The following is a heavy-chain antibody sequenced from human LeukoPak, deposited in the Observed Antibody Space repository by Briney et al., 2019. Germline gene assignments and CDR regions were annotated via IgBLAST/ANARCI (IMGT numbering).Heavy chain of an antibody. J-gene: IGHJ6*03. CDR1: GGSFSGYY. CDR3: ARGRRYQPRYYYYYYMDV. V-gene: IGHV4-34*01. D-gene: IGHD2-2*01. Sequence: PSETLSLPCAVYGGSFSGYYWSWIRQPPGKGLEWIGEINHSGSTNYNPSLKSRVTISVDTSKNQFSLKLSSVTAADTAVYYCARGRRYQPRYYYYYYMDVWGKGTTVTVSS. CDR2: INHSGST.